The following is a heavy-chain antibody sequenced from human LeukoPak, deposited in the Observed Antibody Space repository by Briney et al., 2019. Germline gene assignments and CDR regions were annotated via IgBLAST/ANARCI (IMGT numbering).Heavy chain of an antibody. D-gene: IGHD1-26*01. CDR2: IKIDGSNT. CDR3: ARGGSPPEALGDTFDI. Sequence: PGGSLRLSCAASGFTFSSYWMHWVRQAPGKGLVWASRIKIDGSNTNSADSVKGRFTISRDNAKNTLYLQMNSLRAEDTAVYYCARGGSPPEALGDTFDIWGQGTMVTVSS. J-gene: IGHJ3*02. CDR1: GFTFSSYW. V-gene: IGHV3-74*01.